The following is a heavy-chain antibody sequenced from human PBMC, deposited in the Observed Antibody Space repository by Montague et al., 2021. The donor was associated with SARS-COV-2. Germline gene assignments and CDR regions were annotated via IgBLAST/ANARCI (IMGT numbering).Heavy chain of an antibody. Sequence: TLSLTCTVSGDSISSYYWNWIRQPPGKGLEWIGYIYNSGTTNYNPSVKSRVTISVDTSKNQFSLELNSVTAADTAVYYCARGGGYCSGGSCYYWSDPWGQGTLVTVSS. CDR1: GDSISSYY. D-gene: IGHD2-15*01. V-gene: IGHV4-59*01. CDR3: ARGGGYCSGGSCYYWSDP. CDR2: IYNSGTT. J-gene: IGHJ5*02.